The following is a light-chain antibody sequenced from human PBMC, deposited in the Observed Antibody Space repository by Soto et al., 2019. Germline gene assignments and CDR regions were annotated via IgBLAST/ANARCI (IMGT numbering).Light chain of an antibody. J-gene: IGLJ2*01. CDR2: DVS. Sequence: QSVLTQPASVSGSPGQSITISCTGTSSDFGGYTYVSWYQQHPGKAPKLIIYDVSNRPSGVSYRFSGSESGNTASLTISGLQDEDEADYYCRSYATNSTLDLVFGGGTKLTVL. CDR3: RSYATNSTLDLV. CDR1: SSDFGGYTY. V-gene: IGLV2-14*01.